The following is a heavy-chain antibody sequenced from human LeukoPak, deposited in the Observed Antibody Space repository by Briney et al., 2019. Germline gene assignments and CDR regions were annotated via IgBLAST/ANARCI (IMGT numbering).Heavy chain of an antibody. Sequence: GGSLRLSCAASGFTFSSYAMSWVRQAPGEGLEWVSALSSNGGSTYYADSVKGRFTISRDNSKNTLYLQMNSLRAEDTAVYYCAKVERFAELLSPFDYWGQGPLVTVSS. V-gene: IGHV3-23*01. D-gene: IGHD3-10*01. CDR1: GFTFSSYA. CDR3: AKVERFAELLSPFDY. CDR2: LSSNGGST. J-gene: IGHJ4*02.